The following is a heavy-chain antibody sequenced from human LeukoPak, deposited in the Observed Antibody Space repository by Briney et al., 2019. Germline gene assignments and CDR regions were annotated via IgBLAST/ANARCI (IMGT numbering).Heavy chain of an antibody. Sequence: GGSLRLSCAASGFTFSSYAMSWVRQAPGKGLEWVSAISGSGGSTYYADSVKGRFTISRDNSKNTLYLQMNSLRAEDTAVYYCARRIAVAGTSWYFDYWGQGTLVTVSS. J-gene: IGHJ4*02. CDR2: ISGSGGST. V-gene: IGHV3-23*01. D-gene: IGHD6-19*01. CDR1: GFTFSSYA. CDR3: ARRIAVAGTSWYFDY.